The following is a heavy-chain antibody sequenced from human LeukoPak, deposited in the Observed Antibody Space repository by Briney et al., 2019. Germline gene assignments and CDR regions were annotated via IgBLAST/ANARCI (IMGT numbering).Heavy chain of an antibody. D-gene: IGHD3-22*01. J-gene: IGHJ4*02. CDR1: GFTFSSYG. Sequence: PGGSLRLSCAASGFTFSSYGMHWVRQAPGKGLEWVAVISYDGSNKYYADSVKGRFTISRDNSKNTLYLQMNSLRAEDTAVYYCAKDGGGYYYDSSGYYPDYWGQGTLVTVSS. CDR2: ISYDGSNK. V-gene: IGHV3-30*18. CDR3: AKDGGGYYYDSSGYYPDY.